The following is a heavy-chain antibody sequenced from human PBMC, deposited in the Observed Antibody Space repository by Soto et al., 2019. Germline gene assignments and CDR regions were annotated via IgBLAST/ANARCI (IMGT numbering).Heavy chain of an antibody. J-gene: IGHJ4*02. D-gene: IGHD1-26*01. CDR1: GGTFSTYA. Sequence: QVQLVQSGAEVKKPGSSVKFSCKASGGTFSTYAITWVRQAPGQGLEWLGGIITIFGTTDYARKFQGRVTITAAESTSTVFIELSSLTSEDTAVYYCARGVGAYYFDYWGQGTLVTVSS. CDR3: ARGVGAYYFDY. V-gene: IGHV1-69*01. CDR2: IITIFGTT.